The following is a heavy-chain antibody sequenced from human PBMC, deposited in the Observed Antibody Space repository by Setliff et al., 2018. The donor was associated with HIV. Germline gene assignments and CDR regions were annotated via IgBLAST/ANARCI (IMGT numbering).Heavy chain of an antibody. CDR1: GYTFTSYG. CDR3: ARDDSSGLRGAFDI. Sequence: ASVKVSCKPSGYTFTSYGITWVRQAPGQGLGWMGWISTYHGNTKYALNVQGRVTMTTDASTSTAYMEMRSLSSDDTAVYYCARDDSSGLRGAFDIWGQGTMVTVS. J-gene: IGHJ3*02. CDR2: ISTYHGNT. V-gene: IGHV1-18*01. D-gene: IGHD3-22*01.